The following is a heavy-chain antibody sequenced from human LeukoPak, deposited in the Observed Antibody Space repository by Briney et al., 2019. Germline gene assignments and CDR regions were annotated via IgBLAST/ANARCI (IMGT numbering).Heavy chain of an antibody. CDR2: IYYSGST. Sequence: PSETLSLTCTVSGGSIGSGGDYWNWIRQYPGKGLEWIGYIYYSGSTYYNPSLKSRLTISVDTSKKQFSLKLDSVTAADTAVYYCAREGSGSYLDYRGQGTLVTVSS. CDR3: AREGSGSYLDY. V-gene: IGHV4-31*03. D-gene: IGHD1-26*01. J-gene: IGHJ4*02. CDR1: GGSIGSGGDY.